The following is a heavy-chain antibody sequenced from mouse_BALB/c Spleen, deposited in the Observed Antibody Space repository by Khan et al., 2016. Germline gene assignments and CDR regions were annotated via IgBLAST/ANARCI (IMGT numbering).Heavy chain of an antibody. J-gene: IGHJ3*01. CDR1: GYTFTNYG. CDR2: INTYTGEP. V-gene: IGHV9-1*02. D-gene: IGHD1-1*01. CDR3: ARDGKRPFAY. Sequence: QIQLVQSGPELKKPGETVKISCKASGYTFTNYGMNWVKQAPGKGLKWMAWINTYTGEPTYADDFKGRFAFSLETSASTAYLQINNLKKEDRATYGCARDGKRPFAYGGQGTLVTVSA.